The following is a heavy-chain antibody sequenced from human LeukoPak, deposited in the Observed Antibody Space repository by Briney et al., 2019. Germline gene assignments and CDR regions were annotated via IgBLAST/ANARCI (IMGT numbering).Heavy chain of an antibody. Sequence: SETLSLTCTVSGGSISSYYWSWIRQPPGKGLEWIGYIYYSGSTNYNPSHKSRVTISVDTSKNQFSLKLSSVTAADTAVYYCARGYCSGGSCLYYFDYWGQGTLVTVSS. D-gene: IGHD2-15*01. CDR1: GGSISSYY. CDR3: ARGYCSGGSCLYYFDY. J-gene: IGHJ4*02. V-gene: IGHV4-59*12. CDR2: IYYSGST.